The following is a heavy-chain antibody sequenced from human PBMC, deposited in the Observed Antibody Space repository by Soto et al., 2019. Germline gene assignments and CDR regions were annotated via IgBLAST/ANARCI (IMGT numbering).Heavy chain of an antibody. CDR2: ISGSGGST. Sequence: EVQLLESGGGLVQPGGSLRLSCAASGFTFSSYAMSWVRQAPGKGLEWVSAISGSGGSTYYADSVKGRFTISRDNSKNTLYLQMNSLRAEDTAVYYCAKAKWQLDYYYYGMDVWGPGTTVTVSS. V-gene: IGHV3-23*01. D-gene: IGHD6-13*01. J-gene: IGHJ6*02. CDR3: AKAKWQLDYYYYGMDV. CDR1: GFTFSSYA.